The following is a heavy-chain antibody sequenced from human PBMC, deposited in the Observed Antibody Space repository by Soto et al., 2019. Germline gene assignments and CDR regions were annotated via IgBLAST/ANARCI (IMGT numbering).Heavy chain of an antibody. J-gene: IGHJ4*02. D-gene: IGHD4-17*01. V-gene: IGHV3-9*01. CDR2: ISWSSSST. CDR1: GFMFGDYA. Sequence: EVRLVESGGTLVQPGRSLRLSCAGAGFMFGDYAMHWVRQAPGKGLELVSGISWSSSSTAYADSVKGRFTISRHDAKNSVYLQMNSLRQEYTAFYYCVRANRRGLSLASGVTISCYFAHWGQGALVSVSS. CDR3: VRANRRGLSLASGVTISCYFAH.